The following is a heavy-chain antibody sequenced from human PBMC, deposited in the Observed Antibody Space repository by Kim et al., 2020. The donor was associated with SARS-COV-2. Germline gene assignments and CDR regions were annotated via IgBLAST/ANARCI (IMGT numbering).Heavy chain of an antibody. CDR1: GYSFTSYW. CDR3: ASSSSWYSPRDYYYGMDV. V-gene: IGHV5-10-1*01. D-gene: IGHD6-13*01. Sequence: GESLKISCKGSGYSFTSYWISWVRQMPGKGLEWMGRIDPSDSYTNYSPSFQGHVTISADKSISTAYLQWSSLKASDTAMYYCASSSSWYSPRDYYYGMDVWGQGTTVTVSS. CDR2: IDPSDSYT. J-gene: IGHJ6*02.